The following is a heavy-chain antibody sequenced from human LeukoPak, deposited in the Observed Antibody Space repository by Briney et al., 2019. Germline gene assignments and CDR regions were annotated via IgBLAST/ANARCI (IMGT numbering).Heavy chain of an antibody. Sequence: SETLSLTCTVSGGSIQRNTYYWAWVRQPPGKGLEWIGSIYYSGNTYYNASLQSRVTMSVDTSKNQFSLKLSSVTAADTAVYYCARHNSGYEKTYYYYMDVWGKGTTVTISS. CDR1: GGSIQRNTYY. V-gene: IGHV4-39*01. CDR3: ARHNSGYEKTYYYYMDV. J-gene: IGHJ6*03. CDR2: IYYSGNT. D-gene: IGHD5-12*01.